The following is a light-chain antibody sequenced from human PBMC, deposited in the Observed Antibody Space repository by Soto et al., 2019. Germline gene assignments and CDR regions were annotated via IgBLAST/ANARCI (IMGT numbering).Light chain of an antibody. CDR2: AAS. Sequence: IQMTQSPSTLSASVGDRVTITCRASQTISSWVAWYQQKPGKAPELLIYAASTLQSGVPSRFSGGGSGTDFTLTISSLQPEDFATYYCQQVYVYPSTFGGGTKVDIK. CDR1: QTISSW. CDR3: QQVYVYPST. V-gene: IGKV1-5*01. J-gene: IGKJ4*01.